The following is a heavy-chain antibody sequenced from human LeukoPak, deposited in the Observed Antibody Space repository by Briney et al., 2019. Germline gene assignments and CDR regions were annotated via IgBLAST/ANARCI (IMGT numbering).Heavy chain of an antibody. V-gene: IGHV3-21*01. CDR1: GFTFSSYN. Sequence: GGSLRLSCAASGFTFSSYNMNWVRRAPGKGLGWVSSISSSSSYIYYADSVKGRVTVSRDNAKNSLYLQMNSLRAEDTAVYYCARDLTVTTGGMDVWGQGTTVTVSS. D-gene: IGHD4-17*01. J-gene: IGHJ6*02. CDR2: ISSSSSYI. CDR3: ARDLTVTTGGMDV.